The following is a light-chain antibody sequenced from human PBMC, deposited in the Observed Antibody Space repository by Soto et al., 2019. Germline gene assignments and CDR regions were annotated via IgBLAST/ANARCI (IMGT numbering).Light chain of an antibody. J-gene: IGLJ1*01. Sequence: QSVLTQPASVSGSPGQSITISCTGTSSDVVPYTYVSWYQHHPGKAPKLMIYDVNNRPSGVSNRFSGSKSGNTASLTISGLQAEDEADYYCSSYTSSSFYVFGSGTKLTVL. V-gene: IGLV2-14*03. CDR1: SSDVVPYTY. CDR3: SSYTSSSFYV. CDR2: DVN.